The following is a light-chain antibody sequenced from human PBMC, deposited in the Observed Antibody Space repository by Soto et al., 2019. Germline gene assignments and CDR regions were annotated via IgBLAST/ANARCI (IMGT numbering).Light chain of an antibody. CDR1: QSVSSSY. V-gene: IGKV3-20*01. CDR2: GAS. J-gene: IGKJ3*01. Sequence: EIVLTQSPGTLSLSPGERATLSCRASQSVSSSYLAWYQQKPGQAPRLLIYGASGRATGIPDRFSGSGSGTDFTLTISGLEPEDFAVYYCQQYGSSASFTFGPGTKVDIK. CDR3: QQYGSSASFT.